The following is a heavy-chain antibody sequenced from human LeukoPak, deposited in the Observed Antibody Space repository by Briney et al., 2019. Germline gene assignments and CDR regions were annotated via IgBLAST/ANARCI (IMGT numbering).Heavy chain of an antibody. V-gene: IGHV3-23*01. CDR1: GFTFSSQA. D-gene: IGHD5-24*01. J-gene: IGHJ5*02. CDR3: LRWFSS. Sequence: GRSLRLSCAASGFTFSSQAMNWVRQAPGKGLEWVSGISTSGGATYYADSVKGRFTISRDNSNNMVYLQMSGLRGEDTAVYYCLRWFSSWGQGTLVTVSS. CDR2: ISTSGGAT.